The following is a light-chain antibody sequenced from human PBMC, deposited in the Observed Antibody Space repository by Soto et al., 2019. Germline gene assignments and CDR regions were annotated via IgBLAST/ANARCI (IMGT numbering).Light chain of an antibody. CDR1: QSVSNNH. CDR3: QQYGGSPPMYT. Sequence: EIVLTQSPGTLSLSPGERASLSCRASQSVSNNHLAWFQQKPGQAPRLLVYGAFSRATGIPDRFSGSGSGTDFTLTISRLEPEDFEVYYCQQYGGSPPMYTFGQGTKLEIK. J-gene: IGKJ2*01. CDR2: GAF. V-gene: IGKV3-20*01.